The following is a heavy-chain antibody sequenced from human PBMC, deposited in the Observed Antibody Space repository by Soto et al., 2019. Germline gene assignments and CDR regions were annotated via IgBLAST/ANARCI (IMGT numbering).Heavy chain of an antibody. D-gene: IGHD2-2*01. CDR3: ARSPSRRYFDY. V-gene: IGHV4-39*01. CDR2: IYYSGST. Sequence: SETLSLTCTVSGGSISSSSYYWGWIRQPPGKGLEWLGSIYYSGSTHYNPSLKSRVTITVDTSKSQFSLTLSSVTAADTVVYYCARSPSRRYFDYWGQGTLVTVSS. J-gene: IGHJ4*02. CDR1: GGSISSSSYY.